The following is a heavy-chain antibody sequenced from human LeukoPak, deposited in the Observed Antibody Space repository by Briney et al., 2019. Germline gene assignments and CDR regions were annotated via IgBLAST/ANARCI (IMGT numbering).Heavy chain of an antibody. Sequence: PGGSLRLSCAAAGFTFSSYSLNWVRQAPGKGLEWVSSISSSSNYIYYADSVKGRFTISRDNAKNSLCLQMNSLRTEDTAVYYCARGFQSFDSWGQGTLVTVSS. CDR2: ISSSSNYI. CDR3: ARGFQSFDS. V-gene: IGHV3-21*01. CDR1: GFTFSSYS. J-gene: IGHJ4*02. D-gene: IGHD3-10*01.